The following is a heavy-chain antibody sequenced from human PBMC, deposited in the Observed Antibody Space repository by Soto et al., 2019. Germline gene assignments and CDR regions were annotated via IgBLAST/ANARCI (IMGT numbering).Heavy chain of an antibody. CDR2: INPHSGGT. Sequence: ASVRVSCKASGDTFTGYYMHWVRQAPGEGLEWMGWINPHSGGTNYAQKFQGRVTMTRDTYIRTAYMELSRLRSDDTAVYYCAREHYNSDHPNRIAVWPLRTTVTVSS. V-gene: IGHV1-2*02. D-gene: IGHD3-10*01. J-gene: IGHJ6*02. CDR1: GDTFTGYY. CDR3: AREHYNSDHPNRIAV.